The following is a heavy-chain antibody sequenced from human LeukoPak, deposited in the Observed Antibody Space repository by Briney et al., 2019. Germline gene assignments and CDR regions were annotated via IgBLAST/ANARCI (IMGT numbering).Heavy chain of an antibody. CDR2: IYYSGTT. CDR3: ARGVYIAAAQYGY. CDR1: GGSISNYY. D-gene: IGHD6-13*01. V-gene: IGHV4-59*01. Sequence: SETLSLTCTVSGGSISNYYWSWIRQPPGKGVEWIGYIYYSGTTNYNPSLKSRVTISVDTSKNQFSLKLNSVTAADTAVYYCARGVYIAAAQYGYWGQGTLVTVSS. J-gene: IGHJ4*02.